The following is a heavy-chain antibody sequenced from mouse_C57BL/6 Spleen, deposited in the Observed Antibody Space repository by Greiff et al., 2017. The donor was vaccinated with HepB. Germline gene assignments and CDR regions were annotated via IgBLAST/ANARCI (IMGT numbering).Heavy chain of an antibody. Sequence: EVKLMESGGGLVKPGGSLKLSCAASGFTFSSYAMSWVRQTPEKRLEWVATISDGGSYTYYPDNVKGRFTISRDNAKNNLYLQMSHLKSEDTAMYYCARDWYFDVWRTGTTVTVSS. CDR3: ARDWYFDV. CDR1: GFTFSSYA. J-gene: IGHJ1*03. CDR2: ISDGGSYT. V-gene: IGHV5-4*01.